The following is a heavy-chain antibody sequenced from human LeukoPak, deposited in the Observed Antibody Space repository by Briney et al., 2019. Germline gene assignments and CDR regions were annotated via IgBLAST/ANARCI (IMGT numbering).Heavy chain of an antibody. J-gene: IGHJ3*02. D-gene: IGHD1-26*01. CDR3: ARDYRKAHSGSSSDAFDI. V-gene: IGHV1-69*13. Sequence: GASVKVSCKASGGTFSSYAISWVRQAPGQGLEWMGGIIPIFGTANYAQKFQGRVTITADESTSTAYMELSSLRSEDTAVYYCARDYRKAHSGSSSDAFDIWGQGTMVTVSS. CDR2: IIPIFGTA. CDR1: GGTFSSYA.